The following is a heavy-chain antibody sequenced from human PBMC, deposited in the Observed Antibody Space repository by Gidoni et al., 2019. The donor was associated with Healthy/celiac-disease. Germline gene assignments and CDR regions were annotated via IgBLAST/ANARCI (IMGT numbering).Heavy chain of an antibody. J-gene: IGHJ4*02. CDR3: ARDFDGDVGY. V-gene: IGHV3-21*01. CDR1: GFTFSSYS. CDR2: ISSSSSYI. D-gene: IGHD4-17*01. Sequence: EVQLVESGGGLVKPGGSLRLSCAASGFTFSSYSMNWVRQAPGKGLECVSSISSSSSYIYYADSVKGRFTISRDNAKNSLYLQMNSLRAEDTAVYYCARDFDGDVGYWGQGTLVTVSS.